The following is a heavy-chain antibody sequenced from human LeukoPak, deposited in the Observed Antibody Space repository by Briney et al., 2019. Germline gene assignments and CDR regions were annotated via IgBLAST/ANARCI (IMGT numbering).Heavy chain of an antibody. D-gene: IGHD3-16*02. CDR2: IYTSEST. Sequence: PSETLSLTCTVSGGSITNFYWSWIRQPAGKGLEWIGRIYTSESTNYNPSLKSRVTMSVDTSKNQFSLKLSSVTAADTAVYYCARVWRSYRAEYFQHWGQGTLVTVSS. CDR1: GGSITNFY. V-gene: IGHV4-4*07. CDR3: ARVWRSYRAEYFQH. J-gene: IGHJ1*01.